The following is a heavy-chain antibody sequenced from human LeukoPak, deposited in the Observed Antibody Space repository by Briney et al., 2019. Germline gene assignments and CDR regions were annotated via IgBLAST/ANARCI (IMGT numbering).Heavy chain of an antibody. Sequence: SETLSLTCAVYGGSFSGYYWSWIRQPPGKGLEWIGEINHSGSTNYNPSPKSRVTISVDTSKNQFSLKLTSVTAADTAVYYCARTSITMVRGVNDAFDIWGQGTMVTVSS. CDR1: GGSFSGYY. CDR2: INHSGST. V-gene: IGHV4-34*01. CDR3: ARTSITMVRGVNDAFDI. J-gene: IGHJ3*02. D-gene: IGHD3-10*01.